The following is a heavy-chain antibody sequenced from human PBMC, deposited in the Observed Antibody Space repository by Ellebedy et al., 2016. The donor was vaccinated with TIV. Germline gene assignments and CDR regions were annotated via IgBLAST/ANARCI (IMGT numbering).Heavy chain of an antibody. V-gene: IGHV4-59*01. D-gene: IGHD1-1*01. Sequence: SETLSLTCTVSGGSISSYYWSWIRQPPGKGLEWIGYIYYSGSTNYNPSLKSRVTMSVDTSGNQFSLKLSSVTAADTAVYYCARVPFQLAAMVDYWGQGTLVTVSS. CDR1: GGSISSYY. CDR2: IYYSGST. J-gene: IGHJ4*02. CDR3: ARVPFQLAAMVDY.